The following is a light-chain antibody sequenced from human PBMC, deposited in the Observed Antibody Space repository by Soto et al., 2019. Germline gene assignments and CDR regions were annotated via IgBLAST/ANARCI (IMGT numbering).Light chain of an antibody. CDR3: QQYGNSPWT. CDR1: KSVSSSY. Sequence: DIVLTQSPGTLSLSPGEIATLSCSASKSVSSSYLAWYHQKPGQAPRLLMYGASSRATGITDRFSGSGSGTDFTLTISRLETDDFGVYYCQQYGNSPWTFGKGTQVGIK. J-gene: IGKJ1*01. V-gene: IGKV3-20*01. CDR2: GAS.